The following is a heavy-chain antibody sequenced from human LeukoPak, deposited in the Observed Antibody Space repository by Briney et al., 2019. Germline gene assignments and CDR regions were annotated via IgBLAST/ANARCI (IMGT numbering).Heavy chain of an antibody. V-gene: IGHV3-23*01. J-gene: IGHJ4*02. CDR1: GFTFSSSA. Sequence: GGSLRLSRAASGFTFSSSAMNWVRQAPGKGLEWVSSISVSGDRTYYADSVKGRFTISRDNSKNTLFLQMNSLRAEDTAVYYCAKGYYGSGSYGWFDYWGQGTLVTVSS. CDR2: ISVSGDRT. CDR3: AKGYYGSGSYGWFDY. D-gene: IGHD3-10*01.